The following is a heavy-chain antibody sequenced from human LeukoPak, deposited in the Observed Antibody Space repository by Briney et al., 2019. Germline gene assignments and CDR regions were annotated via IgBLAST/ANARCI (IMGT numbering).Heavy chain of an antibody. J-gene: IGHJ4*02. Sequence: PSETLSLTCTVSGGSISSYYWSWIRQPPGKGLEWIGNIYHSGSTYYNPSLKSRVTISVDTSKNQFSLKLSSVTAADTAVYYCTRPYYYDSSGDPDYWGQGTLVTVSS. V-gene: IGHV4-59*04. CDR3: TRPYYYDSSGDPDY. CDR1: GGSISSYY. D-gene: IGHD3-22*01. CDR2: IYHSGST.